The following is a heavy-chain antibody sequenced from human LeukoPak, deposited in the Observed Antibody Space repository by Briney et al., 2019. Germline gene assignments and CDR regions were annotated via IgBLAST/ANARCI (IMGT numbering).Heavy chain of an antibody. CDR1: GFTFTIFG. D-gene: IGHD3-3*01. Sequence: GGSLRLSRAASGFTFTIFGLNWVRQAPGKGPERVSYIDARSGITYYADSVQGRFTISRDNAKESVFLQMNSLRADDTAVYYCARTYDFGRGPPGDAFDNWGPGTLVIVSS. CDR2: IDARSGIT. V-gene: IGHV3-48*01. J-gene: IGHJ3*02. CDR3: ARTYDFGRGPPGDAFDN.